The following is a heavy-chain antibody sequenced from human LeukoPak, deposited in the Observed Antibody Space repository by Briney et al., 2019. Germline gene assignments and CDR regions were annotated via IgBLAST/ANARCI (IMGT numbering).Heavy chain of an antibody. CDR1: GFTVSSNY. D-gene: IGHD5-18*01. CDR3: AREDLLWLRAFDY. Sequence: GGSLRLSCAASGFTVSSNYMSWVRQAPGKGLEWVSVIYSGGSTYYADSVKGRFTISRDNSKNTLYLQMNSLRAEDTAVYYCAREDLLWLRAFDYWGQGTLVTVSS. V-gene: IGHV3-53*05. CDR2: IYSGGST. J-gene: IGHJ4*02.